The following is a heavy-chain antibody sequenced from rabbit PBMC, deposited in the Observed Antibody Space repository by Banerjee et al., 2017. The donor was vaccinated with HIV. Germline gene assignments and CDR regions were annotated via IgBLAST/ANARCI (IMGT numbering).Heavy chain of an antibody. J-gene: IGHJ4*01. CDR2: INSSTGNT. CDR3: ARDLPGVIGWNFNL. D-gene: IGHD1-1*01. Sequence: QQQLEESGGGLVKPEGSLTLTCKASGFSFSNKYVMGWVRQAPGKGLEWIVCINSSTGNTVYASWAKGRFTISKTSSTTVTLQMTSLTAADTATYFCARDLPGVIGWNFNLWGPGTLVTVS. V-gene: IGHV1S45*01. CDR1: GFSFSNKYV.